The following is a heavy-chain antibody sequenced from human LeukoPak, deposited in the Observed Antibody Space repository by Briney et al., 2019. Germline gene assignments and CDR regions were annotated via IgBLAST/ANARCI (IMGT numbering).Heavy chain of an antibody. J-gene: IGHJ4*02. V-gene: IGHV3-11*01. D-gene: IGHD7-27*01. CDR1: GFTFSDYY. Sequence: GASLRLSCAASGFTFSDYYMSWIRQAPGKGLEWASYISSSGSTIYYADYVKGRFTITRDNAKNSLYLQMNILGAEDTALYYCARVYGQLTGGLDYWGQGTLVTVSS. CDR2: ISSSGSTI. CDR3: ARVYGQLTGGLDY.